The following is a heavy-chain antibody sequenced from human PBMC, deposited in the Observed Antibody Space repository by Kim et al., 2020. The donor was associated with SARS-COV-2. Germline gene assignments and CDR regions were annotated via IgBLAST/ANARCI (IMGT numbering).Heavy chain of an antibody. V-gene: IGHV3-33*01. CDR2: IWSDGSNK. J-gene: IGHJ6*03. Sequence: GGSLRLSCAASGFTFSYSGLHWVRQAPGKGLEWVAVIWSDGSNKYYADSVKGRFTISRDDSKNMLYLQMNSLRAEDTALYYCARDRRSGGNYMDVWGKGSTVMVS. D-gene: IGHD2-15*01. CDR1: GFTFSYSG. CDR3: ARDRRSGGNYMDV.